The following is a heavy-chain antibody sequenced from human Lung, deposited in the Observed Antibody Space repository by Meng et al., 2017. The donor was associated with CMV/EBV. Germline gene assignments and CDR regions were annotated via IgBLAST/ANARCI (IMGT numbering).Heavy chain of an antibody. V-gene: IGHV3-23*03. CDR3: AKVRGYCSSTSCSPLHY. D-gene: IGHD2-2*01. J-gene: IGHJ4*02. Sequence: SXAASGFTFSSYAMSWVRQAPGKGLEWVSVIYCGGSSTYYADSVKGRFTISRDNSKNTLYLQMNSLRAEDTAVYYCAKVRGYCSSTSCSPLHYWXQGTXVTVSS. CDR1: GFTFSSYA. CDR2: IYCGGSST.